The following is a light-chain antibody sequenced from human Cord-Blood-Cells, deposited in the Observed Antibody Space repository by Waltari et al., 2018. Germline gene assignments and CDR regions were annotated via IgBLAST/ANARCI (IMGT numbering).Light chain of an antibody. J-gene: IGLJ3*02. V-gene: IGLV2-14*03. CDR1: SSDVGGYHY. Sequence: QSALTQPASVSGSPGQSITISCTGTSSDVGGYHYVSWYQPHPGKAPNRMIYDVSNRPSGVSNRFSGSKSGNTASLTISGLQAEDEADYYCSSYTSSSTYWVFGGGTKLTVL. CDR2: DVS. CDR3: SSYTSSSTYWV.